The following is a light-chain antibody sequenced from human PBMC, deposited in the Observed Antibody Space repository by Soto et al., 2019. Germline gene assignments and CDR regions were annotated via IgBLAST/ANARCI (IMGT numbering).Light chain of an antibody. CDR2: GAS. CDR3: HQYDNWWT. J-gene: IGKJ1*01. V-gene: IGKV3-15*01. Sequence: DMVMTQSPATLSVSPGERATLSCRASQSVSSNLAWYQQKPGQAPRLLIYGASTRATGIPARFSGSGSGTEFTLTISSLQSEDFAVYYCHQYDNWWTFGQGTKVEIK. CDR1: QSVSSN.